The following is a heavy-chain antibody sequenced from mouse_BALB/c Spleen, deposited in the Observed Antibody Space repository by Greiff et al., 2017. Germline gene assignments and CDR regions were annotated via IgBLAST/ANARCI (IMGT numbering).Heavy chain of an antibody. D-gene: IGHD2-4*01. CDR2: ISSGSSTI. CDR1: GFTFSSFG. Sequence: VKLVESGGGLVQPGGSRQLSCAASGFTFSSFGMHWVRQAPEKGLEWVAYISSGSSTIYYADTVKGRFTISRDNPKNTLFLQMTSLRSEDTAMYYCARSLNDYDYFDYWGQGTTLTVSS. J-gene: IGHJ2*01. CDR3: ARSLNDYDYFDY. V-gene: IGHV5-17*02.